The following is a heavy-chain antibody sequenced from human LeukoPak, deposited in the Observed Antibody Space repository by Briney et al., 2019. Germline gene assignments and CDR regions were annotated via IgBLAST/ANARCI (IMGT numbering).Heavy chain of an antibody. D-gene: IGHD2-15*01. Sequence: GGSLRLSCAASGFIFSNYWMTWVRQTPGKGLEFVANIKEDGSEILYLDSVKGRFTISRDNAKNSLYLQMNSLRDEDTAVYYCARRVVGAMPFDYWGQGTLVTVSS. CDR2: IKEDGSEI. V-gene: IGHV3-7*01. J-gene: IGHJ4*02. CDR1: GFIFSNYW. CDR3: ARRVVGAMPFDY.